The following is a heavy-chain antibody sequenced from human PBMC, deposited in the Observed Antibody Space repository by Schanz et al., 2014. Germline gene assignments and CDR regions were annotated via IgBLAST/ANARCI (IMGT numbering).Heavy chain of an antibody. V-gene: IGHV1-2*02. Sequence: QVQLVQSGAEVKKPGSSVNVSCEASGGTFGRYTISWLRQAPGQGLEWMGWIDPNSGGTNYAQKFQGRVTMTRDTSITTVYMEVNSLTSDDTAVFYCARTASHDVWRGYIPHYAFDLWGQGTVVIVSS. CDR1: GGTFGRYT. J-gene: IGHJ3*01. D-gene: IGHD3-3*01. CDR2: IDPNSGGT. CDR3: ARTASHDVWRGYIPHYAFDL.